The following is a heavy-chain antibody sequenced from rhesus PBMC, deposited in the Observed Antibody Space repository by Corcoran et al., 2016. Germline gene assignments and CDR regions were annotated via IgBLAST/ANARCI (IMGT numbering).Heavy chain of an antibody. CDR1: GGSVSSSNW. V-gene: IGHV4-65*01. D-gene: IGHD6S26*01. Sequence: QVQLQESGPGLVKPSETLSLTCAVSGGSVSSSNWWSWIRQPPGKGLEWIGYISGNSGSTYYNPSLKSRVTLSKDPSKTQFSLKPSSVTAADTAVYYCARGSSDWSVDYWGQGVLVTVSS. J-gene: IGHJ4*01. CDR2: ISGNSGST. CDR3: ARGSSDWSVDY.